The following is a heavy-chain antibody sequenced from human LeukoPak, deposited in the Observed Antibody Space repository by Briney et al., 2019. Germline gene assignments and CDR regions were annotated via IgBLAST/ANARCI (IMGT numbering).Heavy chain of an antibody. CDR2: IKQDGSEK. Sequence: GGSLRLSCAASGFTFSSYWMSWVRQAPGKGLEWVANIKQDGSEKYYVDSVKGRFTISRDNAKNSLYLQMNSLRAEDTAVYYCARDRMDYDFWSGYRPRYYYGMDVWGQGTTVTVSS. J-gene: IGHJ6*02. CDR3: ARDRMDYDFWSGYRPRYYYGMDV. D-gene: IGHD3-3*01. CDR1: GFTFSSYW. V-gene: IGHV3-7*01.